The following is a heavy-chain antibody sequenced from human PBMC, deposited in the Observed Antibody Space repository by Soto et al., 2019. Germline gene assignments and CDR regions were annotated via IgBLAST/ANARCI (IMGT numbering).Heavy chain of an antibody. CDR3: AKDGGGYYPTGWFDP. D-gene: IGHD3-3*01. Sequence: EVQVLESGGGLVQPGGSLRLSCAASGFTFSSYAMSWVRQAPGKGLEWVSAIGGSGGSTYYADSVKGRFTISRDNSKNTLYLQMNSLRAEDTAVYYCAKDGGGYYPTGWFDPWGQGTLVTVSS. J-gene: IGHJ5*02. CDR1: GFTFSSYA. CDR2: IGGSGGST. V-gene: IGHV3-23*01.